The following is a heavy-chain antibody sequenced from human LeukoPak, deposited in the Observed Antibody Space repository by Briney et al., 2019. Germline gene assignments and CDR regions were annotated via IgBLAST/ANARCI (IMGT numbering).Heavy chain of an antibody. D-gene: IGHD6-6*01. Sequence: SETLSLTCTVSGGSISSGGYYWSWIRQHPGKGLEWIGYIYYSGSTYYNPSLKSRVTISVDTSKNQFSLKLSSVTAADTAVYYCARGTWSSSIDYWGQGTLVTVSS. CDR1: GGSISSGGYY. CDR2: IYYSGST. J-gene: IGHJ4*02. V-gene: IGHV4-31*03. CDR3: ARGTWSSSIDY.